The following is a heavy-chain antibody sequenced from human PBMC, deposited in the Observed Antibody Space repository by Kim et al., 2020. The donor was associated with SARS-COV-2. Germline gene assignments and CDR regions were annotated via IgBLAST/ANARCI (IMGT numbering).Heavy chain of an antibody. CDR1: SDSFSAYY. CDR2: IFYSGST. CDR3: ARSEGRASWHHFYY. V-gene: IGHV4-59*01. J-gene: IGHJ4*02. Sequence: SETLSLTCTVSSDSFSAYYWSWIRQIPGKGLEWIGYIFYSGSTNYNPSLKSRATISWDTSRNQFSLHLTSVTQADTAVYYCARSEGRASWHHFYYWAQG.